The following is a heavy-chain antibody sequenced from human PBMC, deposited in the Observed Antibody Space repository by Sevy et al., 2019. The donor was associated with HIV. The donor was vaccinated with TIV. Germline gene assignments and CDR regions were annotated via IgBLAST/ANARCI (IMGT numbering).Heavy chain of an antibody. CDR1: GFTFSSHA. D-gene: IGHD3-3*01. CDR2: IRYDGSNE. CDR3: AKDRAIVGVVDIFTGDGFDV. Sequence: GGSLRLSCAASGFTFSSHAMHWVRQAPGKGLEWVAFIRYDGSNEYYADSVKGRFTISRDNSRNTLYLQMNSLRAEDTAVYYCAKDRAIVGVVDIFTGDGFDVWGQGTMVTVSS. J-gene: IGHJ3*01. V-gene: IGHV3-30*02.